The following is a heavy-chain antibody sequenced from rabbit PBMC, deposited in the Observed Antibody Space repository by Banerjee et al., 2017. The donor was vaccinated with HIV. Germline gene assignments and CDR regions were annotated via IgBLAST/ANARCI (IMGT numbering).Heavy chain of an antibody. CDR3: ARDLTGVTGWNFNL. CDR1: GFDFSSNA. V-gene: IGHV1S47*01. J-gene: IGHJ4*01. Sequence: QEQLEESGGGLVQPEGSLTLTCKASGFDFSSNAMCWVRQAPGKGPEWIACIYNSDGSTYYATWAKGRFTISKTSSTTVTLQMTSLTAADTATYFCARDLTGVTGWNFNLWGQGTLVTVS. CDR2: IYNSDGST. D-gene: IGHD7-1*01.